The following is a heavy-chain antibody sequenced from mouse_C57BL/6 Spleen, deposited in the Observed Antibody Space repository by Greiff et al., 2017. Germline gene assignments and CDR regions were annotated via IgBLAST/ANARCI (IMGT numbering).Heavy chain of an antibody. CDR1: GFTFSDYY. Sequence: EVQLVESEGGLVQPGSSMKLSCTASGFTFSDYYMAWVRQVPEKGLELVANINYDGSSTYYLDSLKSRFIISRDNAKNILYLQMSSLKSEDTAAYYCARDGLGYAMDYWGQGTSVTVSS. CDR2: INYDGSST. CDR3: ARDGLGYAMDY. J-gene: IGHJ4*01. V-gene: IGHV5-16*01. D-gene: IGHD2-13*01.